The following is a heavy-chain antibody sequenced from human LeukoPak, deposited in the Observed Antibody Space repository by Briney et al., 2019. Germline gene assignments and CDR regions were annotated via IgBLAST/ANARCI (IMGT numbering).Heavy chain of an antibody. CDR1: GYTFTGYY. V-gene: IGHV1-2*02. CDR2: INPNSGGT. D-gene: IGHD6-13*01. Sequence: ASVKVSCKASGYTFTGYYMHWVRQAPGQGLERMGWINPNSGGTNYAQKFQGRVTMTRDTSISTAYMELSRLRSDDTAVYYCARDPYSSSWYGPSYYYYYYMDVWGKGTTVTVSS. J-gene: IGHJ6*03. CDR3: ARDPYSSSWYGPSYYYYYYMDV.